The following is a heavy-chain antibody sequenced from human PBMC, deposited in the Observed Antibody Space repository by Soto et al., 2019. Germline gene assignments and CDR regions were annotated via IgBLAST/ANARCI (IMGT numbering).Heavy chain of an antibody. J-gene: IGHJ6*02. D-gene: IGHD2-21*02. CDR2: INPNSGGT. CDR3: ARDTSFHGGNSEGCDYCYGMDV. Sequence: ASVKVSCKTSGYTFTGYDMHWVRQAPGQGLEWMGWINPNSGGTNYAQKCQGRVTMTRDTSISTAYMELSRLRSDDTAVYYCARDTSFHGGNSEGCDYCYGMDVWGQGTTDNVSS. CDR1: GYTFTGYD. V-gene: IGHV1-2*02.